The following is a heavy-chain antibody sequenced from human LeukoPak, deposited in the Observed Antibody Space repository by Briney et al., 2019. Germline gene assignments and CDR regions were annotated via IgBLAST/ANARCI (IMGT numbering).Heavy chain of an antibody. Sequence: SETLSLTCTVSGGSISSSTYYWGWIRQPPGTGLEWIGSIYYSGSTYYNPSLKSRVTISVDSSKNQFSLMLSSVTAADTAVYYCARQTGSGLFTLPGGQGTLVTVSS. CDR1: GGSISSSTYY. CDR3: ARQTGSGLFTLP. CDR2: IYYSGST. J-gene: IGHJ4*02. D-gene: IGHD3/OR15-3a*01. V-gene: IGHV4-39*01.